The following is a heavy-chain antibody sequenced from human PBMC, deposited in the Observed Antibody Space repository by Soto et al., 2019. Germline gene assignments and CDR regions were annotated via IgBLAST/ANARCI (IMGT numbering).Heavy chain of an antibody. Sequence: QVQLQESGPGLVKPSETLSLTCTVSGGSIRSHFWSWIRQPPGKGLEWIGYVYHSGTTNYNPSLKSRVTISVDTSKSQFSLKLTSVTAADTAVYYCARDPDDHGGNSPTFDIWGQGTMVTVSS. J-gene: IGHJ3*02. CDR2: VYHSGTT. CDR1: GGSIRSHF. V-gene: IGHV4-59*11. CDR3: ARDPDDHGGNSPTFDI. D-gene: IGHD4-17*01.